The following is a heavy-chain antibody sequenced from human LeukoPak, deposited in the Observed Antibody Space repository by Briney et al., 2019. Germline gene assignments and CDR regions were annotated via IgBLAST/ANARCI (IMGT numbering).Heavy chain of an antibody. CDR2: INPNSGDT. D-gene: IGHD1-1*01. J-gene: IGHJ6*02. Sequence: ASVKVSCKASGYTFTGYYMHWVRQAPGQGLEWMGWINPNSGDTNFALKFQGRVTMTRDTSISTPYMELRRLRSDDTAVYYCARVLLERTSYYYYGMDVWGQGTTVTVSS. CDR1: GYTFTGYY. V-gene: IGHV1-2*02. CDR3: ARVLLERTSYYYYGMDV.